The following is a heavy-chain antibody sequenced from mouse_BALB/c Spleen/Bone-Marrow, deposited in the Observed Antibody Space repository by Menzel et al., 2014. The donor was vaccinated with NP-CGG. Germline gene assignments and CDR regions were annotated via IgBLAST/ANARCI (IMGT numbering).Heavy chain of an antibody. CDR3: ARGGISVDY. CDR1: GYVFSTYW. J-gene: IGHJ2*01. CDR2: IYPGDGDT. Sequence: VQLQQSGAELVRPGSSVKISCESSGYVFSTYWINWVKQRPGQSLEWIGQIYPGDGDTDYNGKFKGKATLTADKSSNTAYMQLSSLTSEDSAVYFCARGGISVDYWGQGTTLTVSS. V-gene: IGHV1-80*01.